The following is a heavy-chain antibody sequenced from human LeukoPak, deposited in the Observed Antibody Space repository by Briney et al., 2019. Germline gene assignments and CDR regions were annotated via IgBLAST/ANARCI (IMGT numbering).Heavy chain of an antibody. CDR3: AKDLDCTSTSCYHPLFDY. V-gene: IGHV3-30*18. CDR2: ITYDGSKK. D-gene: IGHD2-2*01. CDR1: GFTFTSYG. Sequence: GGSLRLSCAASGFTFTSYGMHWVRQAPGKGLEWVAVITYDGSKKYYADSVRGRFTISRDNSKNTLYLQMNSLRAEDTAVYHCAKDLDCTSTSCYHPLFDYWGQGTLVTASS. J-gene: IGHJ4*02.